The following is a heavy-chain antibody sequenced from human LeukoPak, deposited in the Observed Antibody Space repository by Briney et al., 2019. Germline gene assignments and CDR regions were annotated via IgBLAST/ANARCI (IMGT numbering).Heavy chain of an antibody. D-gene: IGHD2-21*02. Sequence: GGSLRLSCAASGFTFDENGMHWVRQAPGQGLEWVSGISWNSGRIRYADSVKGRFTISRDNAKNSLYLQMNSLRAEDTALYYCAKAQVVTAIQPDAFDIWGQGTMVTVS. J-gene: IGHJ3*02. CDR3: AKAQVVTAIQPDAFDI. CDR2: ISWNSGRI. V-gene: IGHV3-9*01. CDR1: GFTFDENG.